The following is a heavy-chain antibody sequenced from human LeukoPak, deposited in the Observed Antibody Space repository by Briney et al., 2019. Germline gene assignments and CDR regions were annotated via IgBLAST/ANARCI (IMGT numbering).Heavy chain of an antibody. D-gene: IGHD3-16*01. J-gene: IGHJ4*02. V-gene: IGHV4-30-4*01. CDR1: GGSISSGDHY. CDR2: IYYSGSA. CDR3: ARGGSYYDY. Sequence: SQTLSLTCTVSGGSISSGDHYWSWIRQPPGKGLERIGDIYYSGSAYYNPSLKSRSTMSVDTSKNQFSLTLTSVTAADTAVYYCARGGSYYDYWGQGTLVTVSS.